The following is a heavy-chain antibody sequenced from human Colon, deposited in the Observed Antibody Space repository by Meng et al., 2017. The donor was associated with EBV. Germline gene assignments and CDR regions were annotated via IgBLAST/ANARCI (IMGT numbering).Heavy chain of an antibody. D-gene: IGHD5-18*01. J-gene: IGHJ4*02. CDR3: ARDSPLDGYSLLDY. CDR2: IDPNTGNP. Sequence: VQLVQSWSELKQPGASVKVSCRPSGYTFTSYAINWVRQAPGQGPDWMGWIDPNTGNPTYDQGFTGRFVFSLDTSVSTAYLQINSLRADDTAVYYCARDSPLDGYSLLDYWGQGTLVTVSS. V-gene: IGHV7-4-1*02. CDR1: GYTFTSYA.